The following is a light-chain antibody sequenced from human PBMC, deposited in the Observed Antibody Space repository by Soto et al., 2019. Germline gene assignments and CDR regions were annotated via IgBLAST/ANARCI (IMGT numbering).Light chain of an antibody. CDR2: EVT. V-gene: IGLV2-8*01. CDR3: SSYAGSYRV. Sequence: QSALTQPPSASGSLGQSVTISCTGTSSDIGGYNYVSWYQQHPGKAPKLIIYEVTNRPSGVPDRFSGSKSGNTASLTVSGLQAEDEGDYYCSSYAGSYRVFGTGTKVTVL. CDR1: SSDIGGYNY. J-gene: IGLJ1*01.